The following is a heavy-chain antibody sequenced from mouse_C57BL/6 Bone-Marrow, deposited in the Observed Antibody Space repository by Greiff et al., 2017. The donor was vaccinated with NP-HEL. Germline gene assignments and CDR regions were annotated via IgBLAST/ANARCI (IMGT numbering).Heavy chain of an antibody. CDR3: ARDYYGSRGWDFDV. V-gene: IGHV1-72*01. CDR1: GYTFTSYW. D-gene: IGHD1-1*01. Sequence: VKLQQPGADLVKPGASVKLSCKASGYTFTSYWMHWVKQRPGRGLEWIGRIAPNRGGTKFNEKFKTKATLTVDKPSSTAYMQLSSLTSEDSAVYYCARDYYGSRGWDFDVWGTGTTVTVSS. J-gene: IGHJ1*03. CDR2: IAPNRGGT.